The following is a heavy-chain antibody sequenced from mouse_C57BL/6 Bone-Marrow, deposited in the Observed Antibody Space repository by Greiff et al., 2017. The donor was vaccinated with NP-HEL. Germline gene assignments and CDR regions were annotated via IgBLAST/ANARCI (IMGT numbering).Heavy chain of an antibody. Sequence: EVQLQQSGPELVKPGASVKMSCKASGYTFTDYNMHWVKQSPGKSLEWIGYINPTNGGTSYNQKFKGKATLTVNKSSSTAYMELRSLTSEDAAVYYWAREKDYYGSEGEYWGKGATLTVAS. V-gene: IGHV1-22*01. D-gene: IGHD1-1*01. CDR1: GYTFTDYN. J-gene: IGHJ2*01. CDR3: AREKDYYGSEGEY. CDR2: INPTNGGT.